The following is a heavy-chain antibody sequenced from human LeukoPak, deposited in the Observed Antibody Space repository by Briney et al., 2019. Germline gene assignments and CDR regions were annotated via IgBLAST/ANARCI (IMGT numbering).Heavy chain of an antibody. V-gene: IGHV3-30-3*01. Sequence: PGRSLRLSCAASGFTFSSYAMHWVRQAPGKGLEWVAVISYDGGNKYYADSVKGRFTISRDNSKNTLYLQMNSLRAEDTAVYYCAREQQLVLYWGQGTLVTVSS. CDR3: AREQQLVLY. D-gene: IGHD6-13*01. CDR1: GFTFSSYA. J-gene: IGHJ4*02. CDR2: ISYDGGNK.